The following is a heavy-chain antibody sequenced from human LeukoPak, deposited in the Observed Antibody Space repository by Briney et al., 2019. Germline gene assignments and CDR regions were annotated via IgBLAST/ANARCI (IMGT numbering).Heavy chain of an antibody. Sequence: SETLSLTCTVSGGSISSSSYYWGWIRQPPGKWLEWIGSIYYSGSTYYNPSLKSRVTISVDTSKNQFSLKLSSVTAADTAVYYCARSSANYYDSSGYYYVPPYYFDYWGQGTLVTVSS. CDR1: GGSISSSSYY. J-gene: IGHJ4*02. CDR3: ARSSANYYDSSGYYYVPPYYFDY. V-gene: IGHV4-39*01. CDR2: IYYSGST. D-gene: IGHD3-22*01.